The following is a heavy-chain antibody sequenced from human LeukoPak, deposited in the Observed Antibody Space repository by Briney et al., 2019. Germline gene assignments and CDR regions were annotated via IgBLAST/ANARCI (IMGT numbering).Heavy chain of an antibody. CDR1: GYTFTGYY. D-gene: IGHD5-12*01. V-gene: IGHV1-2*02. Sequence: ASVKVSCKASGYTFTGYYLHWVRQAPGQGLEWMGWINPNSGGTNYAQKFQGRVTMTRDTSISTAYMELSRLRSDDTAVYYCARGSGYDYALGYNYWGQGTLVTVSS. CDR2: INPNSGGT. J-gene: IGHJ4*02. CDR3: ARGSGYDYALGYNY.